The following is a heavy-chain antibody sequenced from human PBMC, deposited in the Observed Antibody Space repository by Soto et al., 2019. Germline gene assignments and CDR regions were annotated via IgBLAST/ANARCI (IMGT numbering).Heavy chain of an antibody. CDR2: VYYRGNT. CDR1: GGSISSSSYY. Sequence: QLQLQESGPGLVKPSETLSLTCTVSGGSISSSSYYWAWIRQPPGKGLEWIGSVYYRGNTYYGPSLKSRVTLSVDTSKNQFSLKLSSVTASDTAVYYCARHPNSGWLGYWGQGILVTVSS. V-gene: IGHV4-39*01. CDR3: ARHPNSGWLGY. J-gene: IGHJ4*02. D-gene: IGHD5-12*01.